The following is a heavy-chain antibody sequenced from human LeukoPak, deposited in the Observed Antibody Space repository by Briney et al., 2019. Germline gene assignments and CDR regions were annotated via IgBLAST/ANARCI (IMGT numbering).Heavy chain of an antibody. CDR1: GYRFSDYW. D-gene: IGHD3-22*01. V-gene: IGHV5-51*01. J-gene: IGHJ4*02. CDR3: AKYYYDRSVGPFDY. Sequence: GESLKISCKGSGYRFSDYWIGWVRQMPGKGLEWMGIIYPGDSDIRYSPSFQGQVTFSADKSISTASLQWSSLKASDTAMYYCAKYYYDRSVGPFDYWGQGTLATVSS. CDR2: IYPGDSDI.